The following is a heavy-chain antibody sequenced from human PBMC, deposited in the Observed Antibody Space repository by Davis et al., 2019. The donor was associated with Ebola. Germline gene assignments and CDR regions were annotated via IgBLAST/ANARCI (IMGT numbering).Heavy chain of an antibody. D-gene: IGHD2-8*02. Sequence: SETLSLTCAVSGGSLSRNSQYCGLIRQPPGKGLEWIASIYYSGSAYYNPSLQSRVTISVDTSKNQFSLTLTSVTAADTAVYYCATRTSLTGAHFDHWGQGILVTVSS. CDR3: ATRTSLTGAHFDH. CDR2: IYYSGSA. CDR1: GGSLSRNSQY. V-gene: IGHV4-39*01. J-gene: IGHJ4*02.